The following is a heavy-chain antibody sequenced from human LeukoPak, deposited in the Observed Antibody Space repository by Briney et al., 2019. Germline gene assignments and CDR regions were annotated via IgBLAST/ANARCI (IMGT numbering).Heavy chain of an antibody. Sequence: SETLSLTCTVSGDSIGSKSYYWGWIRQPPGKALEWIGSVYYSGTTSYNPSLKSRVTISVDMSKNHFSLRLSSVTAADTAMYYCARGTLYSGWSYYFDYWGQGSQVTVSS. V-gene: IGHV4-39*07. J-gene: IGHJ4*02. CDR1: GDSIGSKSYY. D-gene: IGHD6-19*01. CDR3: ARGTLYSGWSYYFDY. CDR2: VYYSGTT.